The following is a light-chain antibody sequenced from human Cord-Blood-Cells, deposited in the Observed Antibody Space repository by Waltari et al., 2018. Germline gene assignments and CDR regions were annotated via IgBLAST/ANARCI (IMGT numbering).Light chain of an antibody. Sequence: DIVMTQSPDSLAVSLGESATIHCKYSQSVLYSSNNKNYLAWYQHKPGQPPKLLIYWASTRESGVPDRFSGSGSGTDFTFTISSLQAEDVAVYYCQQYHSTPYTFGQGTKLEIK. CDR1: QSVLYSSNNKNY. CDR2: WAS. J-gene: IGKJ2*01. CDR3: QQYHSTPYT. V-gene: IGKV4-1*01.